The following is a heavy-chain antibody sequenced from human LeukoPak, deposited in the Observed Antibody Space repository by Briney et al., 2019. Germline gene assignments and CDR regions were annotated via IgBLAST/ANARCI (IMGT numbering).Heavy chain of an antibody. V-gene: IGHV4-39*07. J-gene: IGHJ4*02. CDR2: IYYSGST. D-gene: IGHD3-10*01. CDR3: ARYGSGNFDY. CDR1: GGSISSSSYY. Sequence: SETLSLTCTVSGGSISSSSYYWGWIRQPPGKGLEWIGSIYYSGSTYYNPSLKSRVTISVDKSKNQFSLKLSSVTAADTAVYYCARYGSGNFDYWGQGTLVTVSS.